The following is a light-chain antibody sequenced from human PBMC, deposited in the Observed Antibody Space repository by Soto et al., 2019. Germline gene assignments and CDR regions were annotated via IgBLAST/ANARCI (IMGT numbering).Light chain of an antibody. Sequence: EIVLTQSPGTLSVSPGESATRSCRASQTISSNYLAWYQQKPGQAPSLLIYGTSSRATGIPDRFSGSGSGTDFTLTISRLEPEDSAIYYCQQYVSWTFGQGTKVEIK. CDR3: QQYVSWT. V-gene: IGKV3-20*01. J-gene: IGKJ1*01. CDR2: GTS. CDR1: QTISSNY.